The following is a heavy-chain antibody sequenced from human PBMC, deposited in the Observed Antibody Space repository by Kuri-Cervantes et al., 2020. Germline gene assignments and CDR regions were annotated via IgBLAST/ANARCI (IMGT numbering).Heavy chain of an antibody. J-gene: IGHJ4*02. D-gene: IGHD3-9*01. Sequence: SETLSLTCTVSGGSVSSGSYYWSWIRQSPGKGLEWIGYISYSGSTNYNPSLKSRVTISVDTSKNQFSLKLTSVTAADTAVYYCARGQFDILTGYYLKYWGQGTLVPSPQ. CDR3: ARGQFDILTGYYLKY. CDR2: ISYSGST. CDR1: GGSVSSGSYY. V-gene: IGHV4-61*01.